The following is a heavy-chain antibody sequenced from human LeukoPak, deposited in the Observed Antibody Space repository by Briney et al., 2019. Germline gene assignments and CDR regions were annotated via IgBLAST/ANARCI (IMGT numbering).Heavy chain of an antibody. CDR1: GYTFTSYG. J-gene: IGHJ4*02. V-gene: IGHV1-18*01. Sequence: ASVKVSCKASGYTFTSYGISWVRQAPGQGLEWMGWISAYNGNTNYAQKLQGRVTMTTDTSTSTAYMELSSLRSEDTAVYYCASRLDSSGSLYWGQGTLVTVSS. D-gene: IGHD3-22*01. CDR3: ASRLDSSGSLY. CDR2: ISAYNGNT.